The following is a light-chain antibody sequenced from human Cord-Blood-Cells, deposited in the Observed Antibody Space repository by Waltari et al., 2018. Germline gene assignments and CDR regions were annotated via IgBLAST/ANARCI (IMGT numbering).Light chain of an antibody. V-gene: IGKV3-11*01. Sequence: IVLTQSPATLSLSLGEGAPLSYRASQSVSSSLAWYQQKPGQAPRLLIYDASNRATGIPARFSGSGSGTDFTLTISSLEPEDFAVYYCQQRSNWPPEFTFGPGTKVDIK. CDR2: DAS. CDR1: QSVSSS. CDR3: QQRSNWPPEFT. J-gene: IGKJ3*01.